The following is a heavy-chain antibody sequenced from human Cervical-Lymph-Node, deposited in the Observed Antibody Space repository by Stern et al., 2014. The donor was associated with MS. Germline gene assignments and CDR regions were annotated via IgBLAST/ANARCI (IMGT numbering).Heavy chain of an antibody. CDR3: VTGRGYMSGQPDFDY. V-gene: IGHV3-33*01. Sequence: VQLVQSGGGVVQPGRSLRLSCAVSRITFRSSVMHWLRQAPGKGPEWVAGMWYDGSNEYYADSVKGRFTISRDNSKNMLFLHMNSLSAEDTAVYYCVTGRGYMSGQPDFDYWGQGALVTVTS. CDR2: MWYDGSNE. J-gene: IGHJ4*02. CDR1: RITFRSSV. D-gene: IGHD5-18*01.